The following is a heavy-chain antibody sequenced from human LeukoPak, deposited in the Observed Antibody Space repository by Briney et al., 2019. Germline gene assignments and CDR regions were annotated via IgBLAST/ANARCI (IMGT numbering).Heavy chain of an antibody. D-gene: IGHD6-19*01. V-gene: IGHV4-39*01. CDR1: GGSISSSSYY. CDR2: IYYSGST. CDR3: ARHSTSSSGWSIGAFDI. Sequence: SETLSLTCTVSGGSISSSSYYWGWIRQPPGKGLEWIGSIYYSGSTYYNPSLKSRVTISVDTSKNQFSLKLSCVTAADTAVYYCARHSTSSSGWSIGAFDIWGQGTMVTVSS. J-gene: IGHJ3*02.